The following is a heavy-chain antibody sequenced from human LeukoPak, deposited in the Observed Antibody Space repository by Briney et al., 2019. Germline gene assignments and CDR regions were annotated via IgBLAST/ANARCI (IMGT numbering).Heavy chain of an antibody. J-gene: IGHJ4*02. CDR1: GFTFSTYS. Sequence: PGRSLRLSCAASGFTFSTYSMTWVRQAPGKGLEWVSSISSSRNYVYYADSVRGRFTISRDNAKNSLFLQMNSLRAEDTAVYYCARVYSSGWSYWGQGTLVTVSS. V-gene: IGHV3-21*01. D-gene: IGHD6-19*01. CDR2: ISSSRNYV. CDR3: ARVYSSGWSY.